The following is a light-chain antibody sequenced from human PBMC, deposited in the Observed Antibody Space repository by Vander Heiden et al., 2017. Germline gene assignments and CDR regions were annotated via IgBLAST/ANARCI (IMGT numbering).Light chain of an antibody. CDR1: SSDVGSYNL. Sequence: QSALTQPASASVSPGHSITISCPGTSSDVGSYNLFSWYQQHPGTVHKLIIYEVSKRPSGVANRFSGSRAGNAASLTSSGLQAEDEADYYCCSYAVSSTLVFGGGTKLTVL. CDR3: CSYAVSSTLV. V-gene: IGLV2-23*02. J-gene: IGLJ2*01. CDR2: EVS.